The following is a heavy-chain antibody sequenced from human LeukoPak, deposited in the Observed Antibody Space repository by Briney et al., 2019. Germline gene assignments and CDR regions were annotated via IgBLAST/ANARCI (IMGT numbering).Heavy chain of an antibody. Sequence: GASVKVSCKASGYTFNTYEIAWVRQAPGQGLEWMGWINTYDGNTNYAQKVQGRVTMTTDTSTSTGYMELRNLRSDDTAVYYCARLEVGSSWFHDYWGQGTLVTVSS. CDR1: GYTFNTYE. CDR2: INTYDGNT. J-gene: IGHJ4*02. D-gene: IGHD6-13*01. CDR3: ARLEVGSSWFHDY. V-gene: IGHV1-18*01.